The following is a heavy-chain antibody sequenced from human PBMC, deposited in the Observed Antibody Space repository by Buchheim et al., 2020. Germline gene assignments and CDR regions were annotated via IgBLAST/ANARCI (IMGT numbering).Heavy chain of an antibody. Sequence: EVQLVASGGGLVEPGRSLRLSCTACGFNFGDYAMSWFRQAPGKGLEWVGFIRSKPFGGTPAYAASVRGRFFLSRDDSKSIAYLQMNSLKIEDAAVYYCTRWGRLRRVFDYWGQGTL. V-gene: IGHV3-49*03. CDR1: GFNFGDYA. D-gene: IGHD3-16*01. J-gene: IGHJ4*02. CDR2: IRSKPFGGTP. CDR3: TRWGRLRRVFDY.